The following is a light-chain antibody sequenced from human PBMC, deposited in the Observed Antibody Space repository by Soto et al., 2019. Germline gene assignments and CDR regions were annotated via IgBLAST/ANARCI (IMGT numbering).Light chain of an antibody. CDR2: EVS. CDR1: SSDIGDHNY. CDR3: GSYTASSTYV. J-gene: IGLJ1*01. Sequence: QSVLTQPASVSGSPGQSITISCTGTSSDIGDHNYVSWYQQHPGKAPKLMIYEVSNRPSGFSNRFSGSKSGNTASLTISGLQAEDEADYYCGSYTASSTYVFGTGTKVTVL. V-gene: IGLV2-14*01.